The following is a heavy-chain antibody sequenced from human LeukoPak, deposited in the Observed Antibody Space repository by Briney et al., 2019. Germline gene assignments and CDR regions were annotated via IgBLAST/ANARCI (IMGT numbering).Heavy chain of an antibody. CDR2: IYPGDSDA. Sequence: GESLNISCKGLGYSFSNYWIGWVRQMPGKGLEWMGIIYPGDSDATYSPSFQGQVTISADKSISTAYLQWSSLKASDTAMYYCARQMVKGSGSYYKIYYYYYMDVWGKGTTVTVSS. CDR3: ARQMVKGSGSYYKIYYYYYMDV. D-gene: IGHD3-10*01. J-gene: IGHJ6*03. CDR1: GYSFSNYW. V-gene: IGHV5-51*01.